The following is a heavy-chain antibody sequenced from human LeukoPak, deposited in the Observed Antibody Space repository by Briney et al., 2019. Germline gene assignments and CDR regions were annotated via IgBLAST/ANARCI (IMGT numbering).Heavy chain of an antibody. CDR3: AGDRDIVVVPAAIS. CDR2: ISSSGSTI. CDR1: GFTFSDYY. D-gene: IGHD2-2*02. V-gene: IGHV3-11*04. J-gene: IGHJ4*02. Sequence: GGSLRLSCAASGFTFSDYYMSWIRQAPGKGLEWVSYISSSGSTIYYADSVKGRFTISRDNAKNSLYLQMNSLRAEDTAVYYCAGDRDIVVVPAAISWGQGTLVTVSS.